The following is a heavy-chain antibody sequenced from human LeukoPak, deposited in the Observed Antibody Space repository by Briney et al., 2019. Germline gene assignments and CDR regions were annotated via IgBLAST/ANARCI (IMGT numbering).Heavy chain of an antibody. CDR3: AKHSRAYTGYFDY. D-gene: IGHD3-16*01. CDR2: ISGSGGST. V-gene: IGHV3-23*01. Sequence: PGGSLRLSCAASGFTFSSYAMSWVRQAPGKGLEWVSAISGSGGSTYYADSVKGRLTISRDNSKNTLYLQMNSLRAEDTAVYYCAKHSRAYTGYFDYWGQGTLVTVSS. J-gene: IGHJ4*02. CDR1: GFTFSSYA.